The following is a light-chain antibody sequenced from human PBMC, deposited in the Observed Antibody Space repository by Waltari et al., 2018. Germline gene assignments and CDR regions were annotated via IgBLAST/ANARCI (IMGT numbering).Light chain of an antibody. V-gene: IGKV2-30*01. Sequence: DVVMTQSPLSLPVTLGQPASIACRSSQSLVYSAGNTYLNCFQERPAQSPRRLIYKFSNRESGVPDRFSGSGSGTDFTLKISRVEAEDVGVYHCMQSAHWPWTFGQGTKVEIK. CDR2: KFS. CDR3: MQSAHWPWT. CDR1: QSLVYSAGNTY. J-gene: IGKJ1*01.